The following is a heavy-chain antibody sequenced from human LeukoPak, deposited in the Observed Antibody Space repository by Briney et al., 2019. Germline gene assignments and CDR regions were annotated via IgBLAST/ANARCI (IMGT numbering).Heavy chain of an antibody. Sequence: ASVKVSCKASGYTFTGYYMHWVRQATGQGLEWMGWMNPNSGNTGYAQKFQGRVTITRNTSISTAYMELSSLRSEDTAVYYCARGPTLGAYWGQGTLVTVSS. CDR3: ARGPTLGAY. CDR2: MNPNSGNT. D-gene: IGHD1-26*01. V-gene: IGHV1-8*03. J-gene: IGHJ4*02. CDR1: GYTFTGYY.